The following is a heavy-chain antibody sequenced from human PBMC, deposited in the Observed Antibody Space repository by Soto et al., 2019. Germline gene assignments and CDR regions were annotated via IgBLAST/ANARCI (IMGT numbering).Heavy chain of an antibody. J-gene: IGHJ2*01. CDR1: GYTFSEYG. D-gene: IGHD2-15*01. V-gene: IGHV1-18*01. CDR3: AKDRHRRVRASSASGGWFCAL. Sequence: QVQLVQSGAEVKMPGASVKVSCKAAGYTFSEYGISWVRQAPGQGLEWMGWISPYNGETSFPQNDDGSVTLATDTSTNTAYMHMRTLRDADTAVYYCAKDRHRRVRASSASGGWFCALWGAGTLVPVSS. CDR2: ISPYNGET.